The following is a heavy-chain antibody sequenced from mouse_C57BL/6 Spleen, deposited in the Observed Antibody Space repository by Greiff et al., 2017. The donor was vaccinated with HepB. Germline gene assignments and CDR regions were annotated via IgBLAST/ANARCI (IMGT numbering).Heavy chain of an antibody. V-gene: IGHV5-17*01. CDR1: GFTFSDYG. CDR3: AMPSHYYGSSFDYYAMDY. D-gene: IGHD1-1*01. J-gene: IGHJ4*01. Sequence: EVMLVESGGGLVKPGGSLKLSCAASGFTFSDYGMHWVRQAPEKGLEWVAYISSGSSTIYYADTVKGRFTISRDNAKNTLFLQMTSLRSEDTAMYYCAMPSHYYGSSFDYYAMDYWGQGTSVTVSS. CDR2: ISSGSSTI.